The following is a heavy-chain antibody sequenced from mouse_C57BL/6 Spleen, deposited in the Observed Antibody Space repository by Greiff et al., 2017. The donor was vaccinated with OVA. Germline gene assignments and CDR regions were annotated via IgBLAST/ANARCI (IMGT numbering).Heavy chain of an antibody. CDR1: GYTFTSYW. CDR2: INPSNGGT. J-gene: IGHJ2*01. D-gene: IGHD2-5*01. CDR3: ARDAYYSNYVGYYFDY. V-gene: IGHV1-53*01. Sequence: QVQLQQPGTELVKPGASVKLSCKASGYTFTSYWMHWVKQRPGQGLEWIGNINPSNGGTNYNEKFKSKATLTVDKSSSTAYMQLSSLTSEDSAVYYCARDAYYSNYVGYYFDYWGQGTTLTVSS.